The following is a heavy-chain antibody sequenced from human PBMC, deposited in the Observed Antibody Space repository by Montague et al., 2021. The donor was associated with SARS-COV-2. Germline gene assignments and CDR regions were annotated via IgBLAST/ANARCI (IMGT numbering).Heavy chain of an antibody. D-gene: IGHD3-9*01. V-gene: IGHV3-23*03. CDR2: IHSAGRGT. Sequence: SLRLSCAASGFPFSNSPMSWVRQAPGKGLDWVSVIHSAGRGTYYADSVQGRFTISRDNLKNTVYLQMNSLRDVDTALYYCAKVGDILTGYSLINLDAWGQGTLVVVSS. J-gene: IGHJ5*02. CDR1: GFPFSNSP. CDR3: AKVGDILTGYSLINLDA.